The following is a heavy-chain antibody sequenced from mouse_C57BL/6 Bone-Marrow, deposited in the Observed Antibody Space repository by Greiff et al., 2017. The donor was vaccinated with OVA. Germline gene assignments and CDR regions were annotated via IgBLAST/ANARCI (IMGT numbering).Heavy chain of an antibody. CDR3: TTGYDMDC. CDR1: GFNIKDYY. CDR2: IDPENGDT. Sequence: VQLQQSGAELVRPGASVKLSCTASGFNIKDYYMHWVKQRPEQGLEWIGWIDPENGDTEYASKFQGQATITADTTTNTAYLQLSSLTSEDTAVYYRTTGYDMDCWGKGTSVTVSS. J-gene: IGHJ4*01. V-gene: IGHV14-4*01.